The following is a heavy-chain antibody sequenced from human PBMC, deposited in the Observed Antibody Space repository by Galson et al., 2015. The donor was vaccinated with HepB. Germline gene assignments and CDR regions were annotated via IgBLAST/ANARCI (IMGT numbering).Heavy chain of an antibody. CDR3: AREEYCSSTSCHPRGWFDP. CDR2: INPSGGST. D-gene: IGHD2-2*01. J-gene: IGHJ5*02. CDR1: GYTFTSYY. V-gene: IGHV1-46*01. Sequence: SVKVSCKASGYTFTSYYMHWVRQAPGQGLEWMGIINPSGGSTSYAQKFQGRVTMTRDTSTSTVYMELSSLRSEDTAVYYCAREEYCSSTSCHPRGWFDPWGQGTLVTASS.